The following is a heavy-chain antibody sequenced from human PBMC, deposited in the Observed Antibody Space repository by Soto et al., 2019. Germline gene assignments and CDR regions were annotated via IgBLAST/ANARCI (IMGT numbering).Heavy chain of an antibody. J-gene: IGHJ4*02. V-gene: IGHV3-7*01. Sequence: EVQLVESGGGLVQPGGYLRLSCAASGYTFSNYWMSWVRQAPGKGLEWVANIKQDGTEKNYVDSVRGRFTISRDNAKNSLDLQRNSLTAEDTAVYNCAGVAIWGQGTLVTVSS. CDR3: AGVAI. D-gene: IGHD5-12*01. CDR1: GYTFSNYW. CDR2: IKQDGTEK.